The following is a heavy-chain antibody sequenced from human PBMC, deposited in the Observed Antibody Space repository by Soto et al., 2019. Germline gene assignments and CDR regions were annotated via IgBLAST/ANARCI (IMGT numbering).Heavy chain of an antibody. Sequence: QVLLVQSGAEVKKPGSSVKVSCKTSGGTFSSFAISWVRLAPGHGLEWMGVIIPRFAAPTYAQKFQGRVSITADESTRTAYMELSGLRSEDTAVYYCARDRVMRGNAYYYGMDVWGQGTTVTVS. J-gene: IGHJ6*02. CDR3: ARDRVMRGNAYYYGMDV. D-gene: IGHD2-21*01. V-gene: IGHV1-69*12. CDR2: IIPRFAAP. CDR1: GGTFSSFA.